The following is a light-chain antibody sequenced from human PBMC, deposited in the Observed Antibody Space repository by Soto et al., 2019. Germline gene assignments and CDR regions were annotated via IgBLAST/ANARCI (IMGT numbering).Light chain of an antibody. CDR1: SSDVGGYKY. J-gene: IGLJ2*01. CDR2: DVS. CDR3: SSSTSSSTRV. V-gene: IGLV2-14*01. Sequence: QSALTQPASFSGAPGQSINISCTGTSSDVGGYKYVSGYQQHPGKATKLMIYDVSNRPSGVSNRFSGSKSGNTASLTISRLQSEAEADYYCSSSTSSSTRVFGGGTKLTVL.